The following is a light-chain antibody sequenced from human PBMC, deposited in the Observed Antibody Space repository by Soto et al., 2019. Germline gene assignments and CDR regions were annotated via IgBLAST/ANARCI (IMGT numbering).Light chain of an antibody. J-gene: IGKJ3*01. CDR1: QGIGDT. CDR2: DTS. Sequence: EIVMTQSPATLSVSPGEGATLSCRASQGIGDTLAWYQQKPGQTPRLLIYDTSIRATGTPARFSGSGSETDFTLTISSLEPEDFALYHCLQRAAWPLTFGPGT. V-gene: IGKV3-11*01. CDR3: LQRAAWPLT.